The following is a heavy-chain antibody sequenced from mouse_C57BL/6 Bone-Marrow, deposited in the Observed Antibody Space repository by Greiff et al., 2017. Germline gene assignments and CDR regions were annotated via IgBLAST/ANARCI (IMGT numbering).Heavy chain of an antibody. J-gene: IGHJ3*01. D-gene: IGHD2-1*01. CDR2: IYPGGGYT. CDR1: GYTFTNYW. V-gene: IGHV1-63*01. CDR3: ARGHYGTPFAY. Sequence: QVQLQQSGAELVRPGTSVKMSCKASGYTFTNYWIGWAQQRPGHGLEWIGDIYPGGGYTNYNEKFKGKATLTADKSSSTAYMQFSSLTSEDSAIYYCARGHYGTPFAYWGQGTLVTVSA.